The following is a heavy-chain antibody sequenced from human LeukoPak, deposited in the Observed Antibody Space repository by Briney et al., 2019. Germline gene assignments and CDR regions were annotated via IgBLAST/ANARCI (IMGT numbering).Heavy chain of an antibody. J-gene: IGHJ4*02. D-gene: IGHD3-10*01. CDR1: GGSISSSSYY. CDR3: ARTSNYYGSGSFGSALDY. CDR2: IYYSGST. V-gene: IGHV4-39*07. Sequence: SETLSLTCTVSGGSISSSSYYWGWIRQPPGKGLEWIGSIYYSGSTYYNPSIKSRVTISVDTSKNQFSLKLSSVTAADTAVYYCARTSNYYGSGSFGSALDYWGQGTLVTVSS.